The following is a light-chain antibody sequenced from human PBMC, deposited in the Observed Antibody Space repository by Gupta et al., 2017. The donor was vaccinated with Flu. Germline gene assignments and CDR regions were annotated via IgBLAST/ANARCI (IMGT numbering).Light chain of an antibody. CDR3: QQSDSTPWT. Sequence: PSSLSASVGDRVTITCRASQSISSYLNWYQQKPGKAPKLLIYAASSVQSGVPSRFSGSGSGTDFTLTISRLQPEDFATYYCQQSDSTPWTFGQGTKVEIK. J-gene: IGKJ1*01. CDR2: AAS. CDR1: QSISSY. V-gene: IGKV1-39*01.